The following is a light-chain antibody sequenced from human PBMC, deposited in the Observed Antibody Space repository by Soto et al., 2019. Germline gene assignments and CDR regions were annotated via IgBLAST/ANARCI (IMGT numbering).Light chain of an antibody. CDR3: QQYNNWPPTT. CDR2: GAS. CDR1: QSVSSN. V-gene: IGKV3-15*01. J-gene: IGKJ1*01. Sequence: EIVMPQSPATLSVSAGERATLSCRSSQSVSSNLAWYQQKPGQAPRLLIYGASTRATGIPARFSGSGSGTEFTLTISSLQSEDFAVYYCQQYNNWPPTTFGQGTKVDIK.